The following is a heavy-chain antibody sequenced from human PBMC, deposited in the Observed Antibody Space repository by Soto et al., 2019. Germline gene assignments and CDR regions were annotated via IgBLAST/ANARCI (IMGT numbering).Heavy chain of an antibody. CDR3: AKGRYPVPSRYFDY. CDR2: INGGGEIT. CDR1: GFTFSIYA. Sequence: EVQLLESGGGLVQPGGSLRLSCAASGFTFSIYAISWVRQAPGMGLEWVAVINGGGEITYYADSVKGRFTISRDNSKNTLYLQMNSVRAADTAVYYCAKGRYPVPSRYFDYWGQGTPVTVSS. D-gene: IGHD1-20*01. V-gene: IGHV3-23*01. J-gene: IGHJ4*02.